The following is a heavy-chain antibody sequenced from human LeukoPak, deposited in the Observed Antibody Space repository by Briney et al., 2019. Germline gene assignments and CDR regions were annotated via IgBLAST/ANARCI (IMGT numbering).Heavy chain of an antibody. D-gene: IGHD5/OR15-5a*01. V-gene: IGHV3-72*01. J-gene: IGHJ4*02. CDR1: GFTFIDHY. CDR3: TRRNSVTQGLDN. CDR2: IRNKANSYTT. Sequence: GGSLRLSCAASGFTFIDHYMDWVRQAPGKGLEWIGRIRNKANSYTTEYAASVKGRFTVSRDDSKNSLFLQMNSLESEDTAVYYCTRRNSVTQGLDNWGQGTLVTVSS.